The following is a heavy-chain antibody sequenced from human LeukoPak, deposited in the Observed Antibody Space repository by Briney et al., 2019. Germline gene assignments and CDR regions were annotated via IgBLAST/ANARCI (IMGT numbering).Heavy chain of an antibody. Sequence: GGSLRLSCAASGFTFSSYSMNWVRQAPGKGLEWVSYISSSSSTIYYADSVKGRFTISRDNAKNSLYLQMNSLRAEDTAVYYYARAPRSRGFDYWGQGTLVTVSS. J-gene: IGHJ4*02. CDR2: ISSSSSTI. D-gene: IGHD3-10*01. CDR1: GFTFSSYS. CDR3: ARAPRSRGFDY. V-gene: IGHV3-48*04.